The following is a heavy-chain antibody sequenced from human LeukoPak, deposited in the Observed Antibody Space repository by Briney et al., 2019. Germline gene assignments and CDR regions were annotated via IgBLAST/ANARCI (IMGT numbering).Heavy chain of an antibody. CDR2: ISTNTGNP. CDR1: GYTFIRNG. D-gene: IGHD6-19*01. CDR3: ARVGVQQWLVQEYYMDV. Sequence: ASVKVSCKASGYTFIRNGISWVRQAPGQGLEWMGWISTNTGNPTYAQGFTGRFVFSLDTSVSTAYLQISSLKAEDTAVYYCARVGVQQWLVQEYYMDVWGKGTTVTVSS. V-gene: IGHV7-4-1*02. J-gene: IGHJ6*03.